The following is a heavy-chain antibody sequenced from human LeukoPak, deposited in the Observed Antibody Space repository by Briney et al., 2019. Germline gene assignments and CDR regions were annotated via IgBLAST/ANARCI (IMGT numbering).Heavy chain of an antibody. CDR3: ERLSFDSGWYRFDP. D-gene: IGHD6-19*01. J-gene: IGHJ5*02. CDR2: IYSGGST. Sequence: PGGSLRLSCAASGLTVSGNDMSWVRQAQGKGLERVSLIYSGGSTYYADSVKGRFTISRDNSKNTLYLQMNSLRAEDTAIYYCERLSFDSGWYRFDPWGQGTLVTVSS. V-gene: IGHV3-53*01. CDR1: GLTVSGND.